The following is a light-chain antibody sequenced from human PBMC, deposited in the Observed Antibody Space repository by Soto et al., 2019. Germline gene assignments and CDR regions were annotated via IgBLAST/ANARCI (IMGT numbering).Light chain of an antibody. J-gene: IGLJ1*01. CDR3: SSYTSSSTL. Sequence: QSALTQPRSVSGSPGQSVTISCTGTSGDVGGYNFVSWYQQHPGKAPTLMIFDVSQRPSGVPDRFSGSKSGNTASLTISGLQADDEADYYCSSYTSSSTLFGTGTKLTVL. V-gene: IGLV2-11*01. CDR2: DVS. CDR1: SGDVGGYNF.